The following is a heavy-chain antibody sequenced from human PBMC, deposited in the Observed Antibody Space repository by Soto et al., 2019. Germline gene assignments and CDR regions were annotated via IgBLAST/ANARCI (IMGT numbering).Heavy chain of an antibody. CDR1: SDSINSYY. CDR3: ARAFCSGGCCYWLDP. V-gene: IGHV4-59*01. D-gene: IGHD2-15*01. J-gene: IGHJ5*02. Sequence: QVQLQESGPGLVKPSETLSLTCPVSSDSINSYYWTWIRQPPGKGLEYIGYVYYTGGTNYNPSLKSRVTISLDTSKNQFSLSLTSVTAADTAVHYCARAFCSGGCCYWLDPWGRGTLVTVSS. CDR2: VYYTGGT.